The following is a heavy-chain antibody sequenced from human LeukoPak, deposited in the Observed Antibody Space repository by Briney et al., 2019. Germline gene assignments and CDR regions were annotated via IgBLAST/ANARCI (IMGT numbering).Heavy chain of an antibody. Sequence: SETLSLTCAVYGGSISGYYWSWIRQPPGKGLEWIGEINHSGSNNYNPSLKSRVTISLDTSKNQFSLKLSSVTAADTAVYYCARQSYYYDSSGYRRDAFDIWGQGTMVTVSS. D-gene: IGHD3-22*01. CDR1: GGSISGYY. CDR2: INHSGSN. V-gene: IGHV4-34*01. CDR3: ARQSYYYDSSGYRRDAFDI. J-gene: IGHJ3*02.